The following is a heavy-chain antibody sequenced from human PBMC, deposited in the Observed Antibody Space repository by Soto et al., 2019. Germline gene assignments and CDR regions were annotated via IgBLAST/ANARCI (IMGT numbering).Heavy chain of an antibody. Sequence: LSQTLSLTCAISGASVSSNTASWNWIRQSPSRGLEWLGRTYFRSKWYNDYAVSVKSRIIINPDTSNNQFSLQRNSVTPEDTAVYFCAKGDNLGPKTGYAFDPWGQGIMVTVSS. D-gene: IGHD5-12*01. V-gene: IGHV6-1*01. CDR1: GASVSSNTAS. CDR2: TYFRSKWYN. J-gene: IGHJ5*02. CDR3: AKGDNLGPKTGYAFDP.